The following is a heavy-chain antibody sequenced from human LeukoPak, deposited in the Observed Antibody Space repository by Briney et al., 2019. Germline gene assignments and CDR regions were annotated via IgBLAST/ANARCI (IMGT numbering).Heavy chain of an antibody. J-gene: IGHJ5*02. Sequence: SETLSLTCTVSGGSISSYYWSWIRQPAGKGLEWIGRIYTSGSTNYNPSLKGRVTISVDTSKNQFSLKLSSVTAADTAVYYCARTRWVWPSPNWFDPWGQGTLVTVSS. V-gene: IGHV4-4*07. CDR1: GGSISSYY. CDR2: IYTSGST. D-gene: IGHD6-13*01. CDR3: ARTRWVWPSPNWFDP.